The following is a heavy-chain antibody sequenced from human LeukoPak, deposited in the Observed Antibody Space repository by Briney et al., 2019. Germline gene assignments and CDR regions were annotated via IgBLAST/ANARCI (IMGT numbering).Heavy chain of an antibody. CDR1: GFTFSSHG. J-gene: IGHJ4*02. Sequence: PGGSLRLSCAASGFTFSSHGMNWVRQAPGKGLEWVANIKQDGSEKYYVDSVKGRFTISRDNAKNSLYLQMNSLRAEDTAVYYCARPSHSDSSGWTFDYWGQGTLVTVSS. V-gene: IGHV3-7*01. CDR2: IKQDGSEK. D-gene: IGHD6-19*01. CDR3: ARPSHSDSSGWTFDY.